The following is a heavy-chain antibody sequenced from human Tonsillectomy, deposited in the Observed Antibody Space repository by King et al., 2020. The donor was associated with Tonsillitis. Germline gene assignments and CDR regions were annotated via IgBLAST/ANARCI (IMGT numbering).Heavy chain of an antibody. CDR3: ARATGMVRLDD. CDR1: GYTFIGNH. J-gene: IGHJ4*02. CDR2: TSPDNGAT. Sequence: QLVQSGAEVKKPGASVKVSCKASGYTFIGNHIHWVRQAPGEGLEWMGWTSPDNGATNYAQKFRGRVTMRTDTSISTAYMELSSLISDDTAIYYCARATGMVRLDDGGQGTLVTVS. D-gene: IGHD3-10*01. V-gene: IGHV1-2*02.